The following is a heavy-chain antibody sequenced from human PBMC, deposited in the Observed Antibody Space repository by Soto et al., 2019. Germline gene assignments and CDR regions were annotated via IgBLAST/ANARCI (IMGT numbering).Heavy chain of an antibody. V-gene: IGHV4-59*01. CDR1: GGSISSYY. CDR2: IYYSGST. D-gene: IGHD3-16*01. CDR3: ARTVGATPINPPYYCYYMDV. Sequence: SETLSLTCTVSGGSISSYYWSWIRQPPGKGLEWIGYIYYSGSTNYNPSLKSRVTMSVDTSKNQFSLKLSSVTAADTAVYYCARTVGATPINPPYYCYYMDVWGKGTTVTVSS. J-gene: IGHJ6*03.